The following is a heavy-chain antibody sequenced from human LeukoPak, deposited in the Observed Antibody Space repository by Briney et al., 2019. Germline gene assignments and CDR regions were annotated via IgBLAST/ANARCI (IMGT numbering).Heavy chain of an antibody. CDR1: GGSISSSSYY. J-gene: IGHJ3*02. Sequence: SETLSLTCTVSGGSISSSSYYWGWIRQPPGKGLEWIGSIYYSGSTYYNPSLKSRVTISVDTSKNQFSLRLSSVTAADTAVYYCARWTRDIVVVPAVPGAFDNWGQGTMVTVSS. V-gene: IGHV4-39*07. D-gene: IGHD2-2*01. CDR3: ARWTRDIVVVPAVPGAFDN. CDR2: IYYSGST.